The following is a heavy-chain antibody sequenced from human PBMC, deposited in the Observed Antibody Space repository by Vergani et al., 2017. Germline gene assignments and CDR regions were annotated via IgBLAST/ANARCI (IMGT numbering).Heavy chain of an antibody. D-gene: IGHD3-3*01. CDR3: ARVQELYDFWSGYRVRYYYYMDV. V-gene: IGHV4-61*02. CDR1: GASVSRGTYY. CDR2: MYTSGHT. Sequence: QVQLQESGPGLLKPSQTLSLTCTVSGASVSRGTYYWTWIRQPAGKKLEWIVRMYTSGHTIYNPSLESRVTMSVDTSKNQFSLQLSSVTAADTAVYYCARVQELYDFWSGYRVRYYYYMDVWGKGP. J-gene: IGHJ6*03.